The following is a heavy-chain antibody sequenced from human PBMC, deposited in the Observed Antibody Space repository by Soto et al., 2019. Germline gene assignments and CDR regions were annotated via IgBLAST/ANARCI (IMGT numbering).Heavy chain of an antibody. CDR1: GGTFSSYA. CDR2: IIPIFGTA. CDR3: ARASGLGGVYYYYGMDV. D-gene: IGHD3-10*01. J-gene: IGHJ6*02. V-gene: IGHV1-69*13. Sequence: SVKVSCKASGGTFSSYATSWVRQAPGQGLEWMGGIIPIFGTANYAQKFQGRVTITADESTSTAYMELSSLRSEDTAVYYCARASGLGGVYYYYGMDVWGQGTTVTVSS.